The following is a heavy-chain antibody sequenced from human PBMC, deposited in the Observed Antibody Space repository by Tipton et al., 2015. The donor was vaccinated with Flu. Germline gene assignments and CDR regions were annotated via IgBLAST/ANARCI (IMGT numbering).Heavy chain of an antibody. CDR3: ARDPGSRMFDP. CDR1: GGSISSSSYY. CDR2: IYFSGNT. J-gene: IGHJ5*02. V-gene: IGHV4-39*07. Sequence: TLSLTCTVSGGSISSSSYYWGWIRQPPGKGLEWIGSIYFSGNTYYNPSLKSRDTISVDTPKNQFSLKVSSVTAADTAVYYCARDPGSRMFDPWGQGTLVTVS. D-gene: IGHD6-13*01.